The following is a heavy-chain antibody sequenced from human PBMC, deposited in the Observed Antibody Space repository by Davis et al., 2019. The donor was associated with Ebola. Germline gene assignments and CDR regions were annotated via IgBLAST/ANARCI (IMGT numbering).Heavy chain of an antibody. J-gene: IGHJ6*04. CDR2: INPNSGNT. D-gene: IGHD2-15*01. V-gene: IGHV1-8*01. Sequence: ASVKVSCKASGYSFTSYDINWVRQATGQGRAWMGWINPNSGNTGYAQKFQGRVTMTRDTSISTAYMELSSLRSEGTAVYYCVRERVVVVAATYHYYGMDVWGNGTTVTVSS. CDR3: VRERVVVVAATYHYYGMDV. CDR1: GYSFTSYD.